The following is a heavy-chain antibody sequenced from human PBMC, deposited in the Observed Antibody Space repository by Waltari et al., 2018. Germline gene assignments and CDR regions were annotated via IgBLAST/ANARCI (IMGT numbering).Heavy chain of an antibody. J-gene: IGHJ3*02. CDR3: ATPNFIVVVTGGAFDI. CDR2: FDPEDGET. V-gene: IGHV1-24*01. CDR1: GYTLTELS. D-gene: IGHD3-22*01. Sequence: QVQLVQSGAEVKKPGAYVTVSCKVSGYTLTELSIPWVRQAPGKGLEWMGGFDPEDGETIYAQKFQGRVTMTEDTSTDTAYMELSSLRSEDTAVYYCATPNFIVVVTGGAFDIWGQGTMVTVSS.